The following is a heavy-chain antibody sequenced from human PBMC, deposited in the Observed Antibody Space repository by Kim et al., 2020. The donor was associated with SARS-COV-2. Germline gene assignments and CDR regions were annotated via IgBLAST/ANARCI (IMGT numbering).Heavy chain of an antibody. D-gene: IGHD1-26*01. Sequence: YDNSVEGRFTITGDNSKNSQYLQMNSLRAEDTAVYCCAKGGGGWEYYFDYWGQGTLVTVSS. V-gene: IGHV3-23*01. J-gene: IGHJ4*02. CDR3: AKGGGGWEYYFDY.